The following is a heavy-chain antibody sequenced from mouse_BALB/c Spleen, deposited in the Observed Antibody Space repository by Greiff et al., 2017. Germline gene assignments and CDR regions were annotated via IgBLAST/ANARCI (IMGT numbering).Heavy chain of an antibody. Sequence: DVHLVESGGGLVKPGGSLKLSCAASGFTFSDYYMYWVRQTPEKRLEWVATISDGGSYTYYPDSVKGRFTISRDNAKNNLYLQMSSLKSEDTAMYYCARDGGDYDGAMDYWGQGTSVTVSS. CDR2: ISDGGSYT. CDR3: ARDGGDYDGAMDY. V-gene: IGHV5-4*02. D-gene: IGHD2-4*01. CDR1: GFTFSDYY. J-gene: IGHJ4*01.